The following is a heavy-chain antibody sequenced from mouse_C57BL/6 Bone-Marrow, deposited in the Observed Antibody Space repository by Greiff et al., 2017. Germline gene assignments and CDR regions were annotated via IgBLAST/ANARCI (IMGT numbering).Heavy chain of an antibody. CDR1: GSTFSDYG. J-gene: IGHJ2*01. Sequence: EVKVVESGGGLVKPGGSLKLSFAASGSTFSDYGMHWVRQAPEKGLEWVAYISSGSSTIYYADTVKGRFTFSRDNAKNTLFLQMTSLRSEDTAMYYCAREGWFQDYWGQGTTLTVSS. D-gene: IGHD1-1*02. CDR3: AREGWFQDY. CDR2: ISSGSSTI. V-gene: IGHV5-17*01.